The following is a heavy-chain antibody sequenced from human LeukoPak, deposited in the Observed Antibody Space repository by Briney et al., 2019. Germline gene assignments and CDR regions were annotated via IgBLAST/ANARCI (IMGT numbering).Heavy chain of an antibody. J-gene: IGHJ4*02. CDR2: INPNSGGT. D-gene: IGHD4-23*01. Sequence: ASVKVSCKASGYTFTGYYMHWVRQAPGQGLEWMGWINPNSGGTNYARKFQGRVTMTRDTSISTAYMELSRLRSDDTAVYYCARDPNTVAFFDYWGQGTLVTVSS. V-gene: IGHV1-2*02. CDR1: GYTFTGYY. CDR3: ARDPNTVAFFDY.